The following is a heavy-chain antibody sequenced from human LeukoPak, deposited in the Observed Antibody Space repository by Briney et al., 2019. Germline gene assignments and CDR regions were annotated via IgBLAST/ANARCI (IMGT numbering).Heavy chain of an antibody. J-gene: IGHJ4*02. CDR2: IYYSGDT. CDR3: ARDPSGYFNY. CDR1: GGSVSSGNYY. Sequence: SETLSLTCTVSGGSVSSGNYYWSWSRQPPGKGLEWIGYIYYSGDTNYNPSLKGRVTISVDTSKNQVSLKLSSVTAADTAVYYCARDPSGYFNYWGQGTLVTVSS. V-gene: IGHV4-61*01. D-gene: IGHD3-22*01.